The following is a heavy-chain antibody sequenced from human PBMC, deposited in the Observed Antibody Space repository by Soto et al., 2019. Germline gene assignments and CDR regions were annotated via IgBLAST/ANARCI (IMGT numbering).Heavy chain of an antibody. D-gene: IGHD1-26*01. J-gene: IGHJ6*02. CDR2: IIPIFGTA. V-gene: IGHV1-69*13. CDR3: ARGRLSGSYYSYYYYGMDV. CDR1: GGTFSSYA. Sequence: ASVKVSCKASGGTFSSYAISWVRQAPGQGLEWMGGIIPIFGTANYAQKFQGRVTITADESTSTAYMELSSLRSEDTAVYYCARGRLSGSYYSYYYYGMDVWGQGTTVTVSS.